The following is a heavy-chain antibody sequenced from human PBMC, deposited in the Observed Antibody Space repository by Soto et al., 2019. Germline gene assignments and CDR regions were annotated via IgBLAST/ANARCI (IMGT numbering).Heavy chain of an antibody. D-gene: IGHD3-3*01. CDR2: ISRTGTPT. V-gene: IGHV3-48*03. J-gene: IGHJ4*02. CDR1: GFTLSSYE. CDR3: ATSLSGYYNSY. Sequence: VQLVESGGGVVQPGRSLRLSCEDSGFTLSSYEMMWVRQGPGRGLEWIAYISRTGTPTYYADSVRGRFTISRDNAKNSLYLQMNRLRAEDTAVYYCATSLSGYYNSYWGQGTLVTVSP.